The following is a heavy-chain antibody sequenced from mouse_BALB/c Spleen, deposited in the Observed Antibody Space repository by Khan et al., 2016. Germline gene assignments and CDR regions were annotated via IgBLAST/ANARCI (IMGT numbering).Heavy chain of an antibody. J-gene: IGHJ3*01. CDR1: GLDFSRYW. D-gene: IGHD2-10*01. CDR2: INPDSSSI. CDR3: VGEAYYAWFVY. V-gene: IGHV4-1*02. Sequence: EVQLVESGGGLVQPGGSLKLSCAASGLDFSRYWMNWVRQTPGRGLEWIGEINPDSSSINYTPSLKDKFIIYRDNAKNTLYLQMSKVRSEDTSLYDGVGEAYYAWFVYWGQGTLVTVSA.